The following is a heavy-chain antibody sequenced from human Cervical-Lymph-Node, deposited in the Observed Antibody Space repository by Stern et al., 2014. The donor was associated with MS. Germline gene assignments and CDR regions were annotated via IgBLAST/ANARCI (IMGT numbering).Heavy chain of an antibody. J-gene: IGHJ6*02. D-gene: IGHD1-1*01. CDR1: GFTLTTYS. CDR2: ISLSGGYI. Sequence: VQLVESGGGLVKPGRSLRLSCAASGFTLTTYSMNWVRQAPGRGLEWVSTISLSGGYIYYADSVKGRFTISRDHAKNSLYLQMDSLRVEDTAVYYCARSTTGDLLYYFGFDVWGQGTTVTVSS. V-gene: IGHV3-21*01. CDR3: ARSTTGDLLYYFGFDV.